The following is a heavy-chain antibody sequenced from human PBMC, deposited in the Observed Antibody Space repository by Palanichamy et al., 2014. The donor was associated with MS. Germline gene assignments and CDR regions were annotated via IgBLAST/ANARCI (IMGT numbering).Heavy chain of an antibody. CDR1: GGSINSSTYY. CDR3: ARQGGGGRSFDN. D-gene: IGHD1-26*01. J-gene: IGHJ4*02. V-gene: IGHV4-39*01. Sequence: QLQLQESGPGLVKPSETLSLTCNVSGGSINSSTYYWGWIRQPPGKGLEWIGTIFYSGSPSYHPSLKSRVTIYVDTSKNQFSLKLSPVTAADTALYFCARQGGGGRSFDNWGQGTLVTVSS. CDR2: IFYSGSP.